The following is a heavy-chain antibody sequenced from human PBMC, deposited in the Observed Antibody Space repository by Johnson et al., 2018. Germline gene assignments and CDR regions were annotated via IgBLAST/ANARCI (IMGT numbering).Heavy chain of an antibody. J-gene: IGHJ6*02. CDR1: GFTFSSYG. V-gene: IGHV3-30*18. D-gene: IGHD6-19*01. Sequence: VQLVESEGGVVQPGRSLRLSCAASGFTFSSYGMHWVRQAPGKGLEWVAVISYDGSNKYYADSVKGRFTISRDNSKNTLYLQMNSLRAEDTAVYYCAKGGVADFSYYYGMDVWGQGTTVTVSS. CDR3: AKGGVADFSYYYGMDV. CDR2: ISYDGSNK.